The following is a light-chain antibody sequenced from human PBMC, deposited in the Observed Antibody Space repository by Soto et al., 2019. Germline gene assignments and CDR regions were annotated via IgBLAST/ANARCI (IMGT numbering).Light chain of an antibody. J-gene: IGLJ1*01. CDR2: DVS. Sequence: QSVLTQPASVSGSPGQSITISCTGTSSDVGGYNYVSWYQQHPGKAPKLLIYDVSNRPSGVSNRFSGSKSGNTASLTISGLQAEDEADYYCCSYTSSSTRLYAFGTETKVTVL. CDR3: CSYTSSSTRLYA. V-gene: IGLV2-14*01. CDR1: SSDVGGYNY.